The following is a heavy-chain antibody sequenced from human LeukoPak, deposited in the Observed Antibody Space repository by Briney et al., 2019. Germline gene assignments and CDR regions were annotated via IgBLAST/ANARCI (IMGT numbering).Heavy chain of an antibody. J-gene: IGHJ4*02. Sequence: GGSLRLSCAASGFTFSSYDFHWVRQVTGKGLEWVSAIGVVGDTYYAGSVKGRFTISRDNAKNSLYLQMNSLRAGDTAVYYCAREARGSSEWSMPEYWGQGTLVPVSS. CDR1: GFTFSSYD. CDR2: IGVVGDT. V-gene: IGHV3-13*01. D-gene: IGHD6-25*01. CDR3: AREARGSSEWSMPEY.